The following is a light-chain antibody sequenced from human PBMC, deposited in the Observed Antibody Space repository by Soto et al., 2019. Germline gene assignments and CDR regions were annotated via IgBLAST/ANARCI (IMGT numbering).Light chain of an antibody. CDR1: QDIKNY. CDR3: QQYDNLPLT. J-gene: IGKJ4*01. V-gene: IGKV1-33*01. CDR2: DAS. Sequence: DIPMAQSPSSLSASVGDRVTITCQASQDIKNYLNWYQQKSGKAPKLLIYDASDLETGVPSRFSGSGSGTDFTFTINSLQPEDIATYYCQQYDNLPLTFGGGTKVDI.